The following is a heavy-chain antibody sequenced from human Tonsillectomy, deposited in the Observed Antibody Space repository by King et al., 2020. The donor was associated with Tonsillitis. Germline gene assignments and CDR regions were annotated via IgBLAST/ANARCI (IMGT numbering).Heavy chain of an antibody. CDR3: ARMSNIALSGYFDF. J-gene: IGHJ4*02. D-gene: IGHD6-19*01. Sequence: QLQESGPRLVKPSETLSLTCTVSGGSVNSDNYYWSWFRQPPGKGLEWIGYIYYSGNTNHSPSLKSRVIISVHTSKNQLSLKLSSVTAADTAVYYCARMSNIALSGYFDFWGQGTLVTVSS. CDR2: IYYSGNT. CDR1: GGSVNSDNYY. V-gene: IGHV4-61*01.